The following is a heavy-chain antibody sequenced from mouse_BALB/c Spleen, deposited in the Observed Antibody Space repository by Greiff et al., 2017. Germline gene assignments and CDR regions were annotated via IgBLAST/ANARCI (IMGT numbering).Heavy chain of an antibody. V-gene: IGHV2-6-7*01. CDR3: ARDRGYYGNNYAMDY. CDR2: IWGDGST. Sequence: VMLVESGPGLVAPSQSLSITCTVSGFSLTGYGVNWVRQPPGKGLEWLGMIWGDGSTDYNSALKSRLSISKDNSKSQVFLKMNSLQTDDTARYYCARDRGYYGNNYAMDYWGQGTSVTVSS. D-gene: IGHD2-1*01. CDR1: GFSLTGYG. J-gene: IGHJ4*01.